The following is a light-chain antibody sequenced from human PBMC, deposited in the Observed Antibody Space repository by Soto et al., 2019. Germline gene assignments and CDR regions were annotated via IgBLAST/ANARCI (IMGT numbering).Light chain of an antibody. V-gene: IGKV1-12*01. Sequence: DVQMTQSPSSVSASVGDRVTITCRASQGISSWLAWYQQKPGKAPKLLIHAASTLQGGVPSRFSGSGSWTDFTLTISSLQPDDFATYYCQEVNSFPGVTFGPGTKVDIK. CDR3: QEVNSFPGVT. CDR2: AAS. J-gene: IGKJ3*01. CDR1: QGISSW.